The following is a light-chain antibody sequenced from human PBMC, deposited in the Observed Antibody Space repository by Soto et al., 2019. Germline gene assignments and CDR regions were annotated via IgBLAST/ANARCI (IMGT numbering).Light chain of an antibody. Sequence: DIQMTQSPSTLSASVGDRVPITCRASQSISSWLAWYQQKPGKAPKLLIYKASSLESGVPSRFSGSGSGTEFTLTISSLQPDDFATYYCQQYNSYLTFGQGTKVDIK. CDR2: KAS. CDR3: QQYNSYLT. V-gene: IGKV1-5*03. J-gene: IGKJ1*01. CDR1: QSISSW.